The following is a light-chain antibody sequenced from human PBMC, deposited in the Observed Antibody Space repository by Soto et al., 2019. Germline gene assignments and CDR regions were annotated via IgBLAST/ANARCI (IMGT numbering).Light chain of an antibody. J-gene: IGKJ1*01. CDR2: GAS. CDR1: QSVSSSY. CDR3: QQYGSSPGT. Sequence: DIVLTQSPGTLSLSPGERATLSCRASQSVSSSYLAWYQQKPGQAPRLLIYGASSRATGIPDRFSGSGSGTDFTLTISRLEPEDFAVYYCQQYGSSPGTFGQGTKVDLK. V-gene: IGKV3-20*01.